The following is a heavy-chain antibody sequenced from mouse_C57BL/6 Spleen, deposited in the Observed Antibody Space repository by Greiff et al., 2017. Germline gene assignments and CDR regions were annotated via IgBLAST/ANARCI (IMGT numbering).Heavy chain of an antibody. CDR2: INPSTGGT. CDR3: ARGWGTGTSDY. CDR1: GYSFTGYY. J-gene: IGHJ2*01. D-gene: IGHD4-1*01. Sequence: VQLKQSGPELVKPGASVKISCKASGYSFTGYYMHWVKQSSEKSLEWIGEINPSTGGTSYNQKFKGKATLTVDKSSSTAYMQLKSLTSEDSAVYYCARGWGTGTSDYWGQGTTLTVSS. V-gene: IGHV1-43*01.